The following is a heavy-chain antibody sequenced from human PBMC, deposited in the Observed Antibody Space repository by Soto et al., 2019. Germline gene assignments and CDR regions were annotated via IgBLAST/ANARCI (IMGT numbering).Heavy chain of an antibody. J-gene: IGHJ4*02. D-gene: IGHD3-22*01. V-gene: IGHV3-11*06. CDR2: ISSSSSYT. CDR3: ASLDDSSGYYYVK. Sequence: GGSLRLSCAASGFTFSDYYMSWIRQAPGKGLEWVSYISSSSSYTNYADSVKGRFTISRDNAKNSLYLQMNSLRAEDTAVYYCASLDDSSGYYYVKWGQGTLVTVSS. CDR1: GFTFSDYY.